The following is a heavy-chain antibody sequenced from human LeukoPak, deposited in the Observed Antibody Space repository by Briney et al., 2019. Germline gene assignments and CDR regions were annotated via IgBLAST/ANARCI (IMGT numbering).Heavy chain of an antibody. Sequence: GGSLRLSCTVSGFTVSSNSMSWVRQAPGKGLEWVSFIYSDNTHYSDSVKGRFTISRDNSKNTLYLQMNSLRAEDTAVYYCAKDSRTSLWFGTNWFDPWGQGTLVTVSS. CDR3: AKDSRTSLWFGTNWFDP. CDR2: IYSDNT. V-gene: IGHV3-53*01. CDR1: GFTVSSNS. J-gene: IGHJ5*02. D-gene: IGHD3-10*01.